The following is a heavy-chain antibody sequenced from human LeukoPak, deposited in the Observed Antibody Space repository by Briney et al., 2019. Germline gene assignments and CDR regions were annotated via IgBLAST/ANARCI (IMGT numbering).Heavy chain of an antibody. Sequence: GGSLRLSCAASGFTFSSSAMSWVRQVPGKGLEWVSAISGSGGSTYYADSVKGRFTISRDNSKNTLYLQMNSLRAEDTAVYYCAKKVVSREFLYYTSPFAYWGQGTLVTVSS. D-gene: IGHD3-3*01. CDR2: ISGSGGST. J-gene: IGHJ4*02. CDR3: AKKVVSREFLYYTSPFAY. V-gene: IGHV3-23*01. CDR1: GFTFSSSA.